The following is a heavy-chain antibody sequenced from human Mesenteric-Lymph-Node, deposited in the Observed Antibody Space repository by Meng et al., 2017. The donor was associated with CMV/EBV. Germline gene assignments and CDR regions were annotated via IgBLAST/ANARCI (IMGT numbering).Heavy chain of an antibody. V-gene: IGHV4-34*01. Sequence: VSFSGYYWSWLRQSPGKGLEWIGEINHSASTHSNPSLKSRVTMSVDTSKNQFSLKLTSVAAADTAVYYCARVFYDSRGYYSKPFDYWGQGTLVTVSS. CDR2: INHSAST. J-gene: IGHJ4*02. CDR1: VSFSGYY. CDR3: ARVFYDSRGYYSKPFDY. D-gene: IGHD3-22*01.